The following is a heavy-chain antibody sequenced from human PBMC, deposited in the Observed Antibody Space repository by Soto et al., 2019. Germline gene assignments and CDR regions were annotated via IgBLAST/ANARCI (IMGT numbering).Heavy chain of an antibody. D-gene: IGHD1-26*01. Sequence: ASVKVSCKASGYTFTSYAMHWVRQAPGQRLEWMGWINAGNGNTKYSQKFQGRVTITRDTSASTAYMELSSLRSEDTAVYYCARSYSSLRHIDYWGQGTLVTVSS. CDR2: INAGNGNT. CDR1: GYTFTSYA. J-gene: IGHJ4*02. V-gene: IGHV1-3*01. CDR3: ARSYSSLRHIDY.